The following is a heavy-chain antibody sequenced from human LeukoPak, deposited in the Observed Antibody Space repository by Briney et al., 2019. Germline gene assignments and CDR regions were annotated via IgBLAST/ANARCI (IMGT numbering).Heavy chain of an antibody. CDR2: ITTSRSTI. Sequence: GGSLRLSCAASGFTFNNNRVNWVRQAPGKGLEWVSHITTSRSTIFYADSVRGRFTISRDNAKTSLYLQMNSLRDEDAAVYYCARAFYFGMDVWGQGTTVTVFS. CDR1: GFTFNNNR. V-gene: IGHV3-48*02. CDR3: ARAFYFGMDV. J-gene: IGHJ6*02.